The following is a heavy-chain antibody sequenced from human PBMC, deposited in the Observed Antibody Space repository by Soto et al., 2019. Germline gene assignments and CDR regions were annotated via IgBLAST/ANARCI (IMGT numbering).Heavy chain of an antibody. V-gene: IGHV4-31*03. D-gene: IGHD3-10*01. J-gene: IGHJ4*02. Sequence: SETLSLTCTVSGGSISSGGYYWSWIRQHPGKGLEWIGYIYYSGSTYYNPSLKSRVTISVDTSKNQFSLKLSSVTAADTAVYYCARVGYYYGLPHDYWGQGTLVTVSS. CDR3: ARVGYYYGLPHDY. CDR2: IYYSGST. CDR1: GGSISSGGYY.